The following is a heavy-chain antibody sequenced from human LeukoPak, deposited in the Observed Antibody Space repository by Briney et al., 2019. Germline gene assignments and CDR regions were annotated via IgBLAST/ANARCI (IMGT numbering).Heavy chain of an antibody. V-gene: IGHV4-4*07. D-gene: IGHD6-19*01. CDR1: GGSISSYY. J-gene: IGHJ4*02. Sequence: SETLSLTCTVSGGSISSYYWSWIRQPAGKGLEWIGRMYSSGSTNYNPSLKSRVTMSVDTSKNQFTLKLSSVTAADTAVYYCARRIAVAGKAGFDYWGQGTLVTVSS. CDR3: ARRIAVAGKAGFDY. CDR2: MYSSGST.